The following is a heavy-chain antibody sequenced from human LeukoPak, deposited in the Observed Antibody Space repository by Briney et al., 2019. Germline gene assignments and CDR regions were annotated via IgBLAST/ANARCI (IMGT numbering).Heavy chain of an antibody. CDR1: GGSISSSSYY. D-gene: IGHD3-22*01. CDR2: IYYSGST. CDR3: ARDQYYYDSSGPQPLDY. V-gene: IGHV4-39*07. Sequence: PSETLSLTCTVSGGSISSSSYYWGWIRQPPGKGLECIGTIYYSGSTYYNPSLKSRVTISVDTSKNQFSLKLSSVTAADTAVYYCARDQYYYDSSGPQPLDYWGQGTLVTVSS. J-gene: IGHJ4*02.